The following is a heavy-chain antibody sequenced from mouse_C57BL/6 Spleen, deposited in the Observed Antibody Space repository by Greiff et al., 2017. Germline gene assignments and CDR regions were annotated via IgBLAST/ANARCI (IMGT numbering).Heavy chain of an antibody. CDR3: TRDKGYYGNYGAMDY. CDR2: ISSGGDYI. D-gene: IGHD2-1*01. CDR1: GFTFSSYA. V-gene: IGHV5-9-1*02. Sequence: EVKLMESGEGLVKPGGSLKLSCAASGFTFSSYAMSWVRQTPEKRLEWVAYISSGGDYIYYADTVKGRFTISRDNARNTLYLQMSSLKSEDTAMYYCTRDKGYYGNYGAMDYWGQGTSVTVSS. J-gene: IGHJ4*01.